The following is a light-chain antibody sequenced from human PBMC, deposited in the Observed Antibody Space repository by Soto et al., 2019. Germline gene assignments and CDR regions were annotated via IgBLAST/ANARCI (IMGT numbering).Light chain of an antibody. CDR2: VAS. V-gene: IGKV3-20*01. CDR3: QQFGDSTPAFT. CDR1: RSVSTRY. J-gene: IGKJ2*01. Sequence: ESMLTQSPGTLSLSPGERATLSCRASRSVSTRYITWYQQKPGQAPSLLIYVASIRATGTPDTFSGSGSGTDLTLTISRLKAEDFAVYYCQQFGDSTPAFTFGQGTKLEI.